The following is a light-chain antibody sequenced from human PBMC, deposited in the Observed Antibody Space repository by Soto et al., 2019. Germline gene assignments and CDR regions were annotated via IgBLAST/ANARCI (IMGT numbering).Light chain of an antibody. CDR1: SSDVGGHNY. CDR3: SSYTSSSTLRYV. J-gene: IGLJ1*01. CDR2: DVS. V-gene: IGLV2-14*01. Sequence: QPALTHPASGSRFHGQSSSITYTGTSSDVGGHNYVSWYQQHPGKAPKLMIYDVSNRPSGVSNRFSGSKSGNTASLTISGLQAEDEADYYCSSYTSSSTLRYVFGTGTKVTVL.